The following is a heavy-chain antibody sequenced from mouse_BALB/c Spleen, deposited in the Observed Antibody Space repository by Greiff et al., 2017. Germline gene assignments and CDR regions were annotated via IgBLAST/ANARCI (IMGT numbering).Heavy chain of an antibody. Sequence: VQLQQSGAELVRSGASVKLSCTASGFNIKDYYMHWVKQRPEQGLEWIGWIDPENGDTEYAPKFQGKATMTADTSSNTAYLQLSSLTSEDTAVYYCNAYYYGSSPWFAYWGQGTLVTVSA. CDR1: GFNIKDYY. D-gene: IGHD1-1*01. J-gene: IGHJ3*01. CDR3: NAYYYGSSPWFAY. CDR2: IDPENGDT. V-gene: IGHV14-4*02.